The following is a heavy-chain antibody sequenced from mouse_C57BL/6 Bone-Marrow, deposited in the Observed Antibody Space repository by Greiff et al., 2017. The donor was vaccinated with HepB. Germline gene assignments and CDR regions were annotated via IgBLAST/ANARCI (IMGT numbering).Heavy chain of an antibody. D-gene: IGHD1-1*01. CDR3: ARATTVG. Sequence: DVQLQESGPGLVKPSQSLSLTCSVTGYSITSGYYWNWIRQFPGNKLEWMGYISYDGSNNYNPSLKNRISITRDTSKNQFFLKLNSVTTEDTATYYCARATTVGWGQGTLVTVSA. V-gene: IGHV3-6*01. CDR1: GYSITSGYY. J-gene: IGHJ3*02. CDR2: ISYDGSN.